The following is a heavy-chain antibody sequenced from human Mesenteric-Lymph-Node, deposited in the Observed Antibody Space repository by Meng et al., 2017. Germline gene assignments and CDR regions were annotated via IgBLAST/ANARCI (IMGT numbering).Heavy chain of an antibody. CDR2: IYTSGST. Sequence: GSLRLSCTVSGGSISSYYWSWIRQPAGKGLEWIGRIYTSGSTNYNPSLKSRVTMSVDTSKNQFSLKLSSVTAADTAVYYCARDGYYYGSGSYDNWFDPWGQGTLVTVSS. V-gene: IGHV4-4*07. CDR3: ARDGYYYGSGSYDNWFDP. J-gene: IGHJ5*02. CDR1: GGSISSYY. D-gene: IGHD3-10*01.